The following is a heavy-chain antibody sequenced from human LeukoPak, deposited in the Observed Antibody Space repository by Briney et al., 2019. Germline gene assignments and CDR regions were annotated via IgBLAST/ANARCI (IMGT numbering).Heavy chain of an antibody. J-gene: IGHJ6*02. D-gene: IGHD6-13*01. CDR1: GGSISSSSYY. CDR3: ARHSSSWYFYGMDV. Sequence: SETLSLTCTVSGGSISSSSYYWGWIRQPPGKGLEWIGYIYYSGSTNYNPSLKSRVTISVDTSKNQFSLKLSSVTAADTAVYYCARHSSSWYFYGMDVWGQGTTVTVSS. V-gene: IGHV4-61*05. CDR2: IYYSGST.